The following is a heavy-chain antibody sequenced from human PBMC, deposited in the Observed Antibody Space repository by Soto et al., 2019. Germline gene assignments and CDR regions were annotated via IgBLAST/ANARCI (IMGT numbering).Heavy chain of an antibody. D-gene: IGHD3-22*01. CDR1: GGTFSSYA. Sequence: SVKVSCKASGGTFSSYAISWVRQAPGQGLEWMGGIIPIFGTANYAQKFQGRVTITADESTSTAYMELSSLRSEDTAVYYCARGSSRYYDSSGYHSFDYWGQGTLVTVSS. V-gene: IGHV1-69*13. CDR3: ARGSSRYYDSSGYHSFDY. CDR2: IIPIFGTA. J-gene: IGHJ4*02.